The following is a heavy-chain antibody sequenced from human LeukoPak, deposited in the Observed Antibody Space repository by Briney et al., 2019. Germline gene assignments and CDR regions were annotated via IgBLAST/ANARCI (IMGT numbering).Heavy chain of an antibody. D-gene: IGHD6-19*01. CDR2: ISSSSSYI. CDR1: GFTFSTYS. Sequence: GGSLRLSCAASGFTFSTYSMNWGRQAPGKGLEWVSSISSSSSYIYYADSVKGRFTISRDNAKNSLYLQMNSLRAEDTAVYYCAGSSGYYYYGMDVWGQGTTVTVS. J-gene: IGHJ6*02. CDR3: AGSSGYYYYGMDV. V-gene: IGHV3-21*01.